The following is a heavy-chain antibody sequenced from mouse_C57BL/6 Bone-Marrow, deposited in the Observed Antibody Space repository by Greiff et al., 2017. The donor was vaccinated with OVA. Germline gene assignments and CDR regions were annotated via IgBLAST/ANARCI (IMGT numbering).Heavy chain of an antibody. CDR3: ARAGTVDY. V-gene: IGHV3-6*01. D-gene: IGHD4-1*01. J-gene: IGHJ2*01. Sequence: DVKLQESGPGLVKPSQSLSLTCSVTGYSITSGYYWNWIRQFPGNKLEWMGYISYDGSNNYNPSLKNRISITRDTSKNQFFLKLNSVTTEDTATYYCARAGTVDYGGQGTTLTVSS. CDR1: GYSITSGYY. CDR2: ISYDGSN.